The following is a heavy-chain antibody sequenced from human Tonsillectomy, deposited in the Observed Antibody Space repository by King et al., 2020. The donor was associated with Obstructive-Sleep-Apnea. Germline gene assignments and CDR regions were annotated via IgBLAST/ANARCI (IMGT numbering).Heavy chain of an antibody. D-gene: IGHD3-10*01. Sequence: QLQESGPGLVKPSETLSLSCNVSGGSISSGGYYWGWVRQPPGLGLEWIGSIYYSGYTYYNPSLKSRVTISVDTSKNQFSLGLHSVTAADTAVYYWARGGYGSGCYKSPFDYWGRGSLVTVS. CDR1: GGSISSGGYY. CDR2: IYYSGYT. V-gene: IGHV4-39*07. J-gene: IGHJ4*02. CDR3: ARGGYGSGCYKSPFDY.